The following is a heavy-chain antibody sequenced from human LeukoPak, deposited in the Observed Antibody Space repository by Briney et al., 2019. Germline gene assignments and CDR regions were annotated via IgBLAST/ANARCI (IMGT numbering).Heavy chain of an antibody. V-gene: IGHV1-69*13. CDR1: GVTFSSYG. CDR2: TIPIFGKT. J-gene: IGHJ5*02. CDR3: ARDGIRDTAMVNWFDP. D-gene: IGHD5-18*01. Sequence: SVKVSCKASGVTFSSYGITWVRQAPGQGLEWMGGTIPIFGKTNYAQKFQGRVTITADESTSTAYLEVNSLTSADTAMYYCARDGIRDTAMVNWFDPWGQGTLVTVSS.